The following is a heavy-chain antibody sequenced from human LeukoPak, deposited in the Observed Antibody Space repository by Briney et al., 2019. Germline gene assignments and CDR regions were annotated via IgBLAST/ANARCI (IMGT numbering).Heavy chain of an antibody. Sequence: SETLSLTCTVSGDSMSGYWAWVRRPAGKGLEWIGRISTSGGTDYNPSLKSRITISVDTSKNQFFLKLRSMTAADTAVYYCARSNSGSYGWFDPWGQGTLVTVSS. D-gene: IGHD1-26*01. CDR1: GDSMSGY. V-gene: IGHV4-4*07. J-gene: IGHJ5*02. CDR2: ISTSGGT. CDR3: ARSNSGSYGWFDP.